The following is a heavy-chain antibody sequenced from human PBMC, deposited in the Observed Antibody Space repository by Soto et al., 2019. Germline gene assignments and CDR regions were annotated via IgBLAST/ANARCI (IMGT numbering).Heavy chain of an antibody. CDR1: GFTFSRYV. J-gene: IGHJ6*03. V-gene: IGHV1-58*01. CDR2: IVVGSGNT. CDR3: ARGSWDDVSGHYYIDV. D-gene: IGHD5-12*01. Sequence: ASVKVSCKASGFTFSRYVVQWVRQARGQGLEWIGWIVVGSGNTNYAQKFQERVTITRDMSTSTAYMELSSLRSEDTAVYYCARGSWDDVSGHYYIDVWDEGTTVTVSS.